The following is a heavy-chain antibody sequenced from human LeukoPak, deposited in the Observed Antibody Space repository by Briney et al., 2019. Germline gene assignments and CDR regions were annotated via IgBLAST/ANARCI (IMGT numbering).Heavy chain of an antibody. Sequence: KSSETLSLTCTVSGGSISSYYWSWIRQPPGKGLEWIGYLSYNGSTNYNPSLKSRVTISVDTSKNQFSLKLSSVTAADTAVYYCARDQEAYCSSTSCYEYYYYMDVWGKGTTVTISS. V-gene: IGHV4-59*01. CDR3: ARDQEAYCSSTSCYEYYYYMDV. D-gene: IGHD2-2*01. J-gene: IGHJ6*03. CDR1: GGSISSYY. CDR2: LSYNGST.